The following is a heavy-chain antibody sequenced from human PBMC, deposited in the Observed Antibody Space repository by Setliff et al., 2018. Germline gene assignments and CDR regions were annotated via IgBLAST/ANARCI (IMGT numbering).Heavy chain of an antibody. J-gene: IGHJ4*02. Sequence: GGSLRLSCAASGFTFSSYAMSWVRQAPGKGLEWVSAISGSGGSTYYADSVKGRFTISRDNSKNTLYLQMNSLRAEDTAVYYCAKNSRAVANDGGEALFDYWGQGTLGTSPQ. CDR3: AKNSRAVANDGGEALFDY. CDR1: GFTFSSYA. V-gene: IGHV3-23*01. CDR2: ISGSGGST. D-gene: IGHD6-19*01.